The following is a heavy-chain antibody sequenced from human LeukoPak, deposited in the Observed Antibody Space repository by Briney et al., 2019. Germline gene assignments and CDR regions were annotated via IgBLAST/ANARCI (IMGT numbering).Heavy chain of an antibody. D-gene: IGHD2-2*02. CDR2: INHSGST. CDR3: ARGNYCSSTSCYTDLPGASKHRSGQNNFDH. Sequence: SETLSLTCAVYGGSFSGYYWSWIRQPPGKGLEWIGEINHSGSTNYNPSLKSRVTISVDTSKNQFSLKLSSVTAADTAVYYCARGNYCSSTSCYTDLPGASKHRSGQNNFDHWGQGTLVTVSS. J-gene: IGHJ4*02. CDR1: GGSFSGYY. V-gene: IGHV4-34*01.